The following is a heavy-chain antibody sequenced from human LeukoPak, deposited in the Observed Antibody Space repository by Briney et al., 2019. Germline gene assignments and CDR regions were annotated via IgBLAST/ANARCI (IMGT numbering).Heavy chain of an antibody. Sequence: SETLSLTCTVSDTSINTYYWSWIRQPAGKGLEWIGHIYTTGTTNYNPSLKSRVTMSIDTSKNQFSLKLNSVTAADTAVYYCARGGIRDWFDPWGPGTLVTVSS. CDR1: DTSINTYY. CDR3: ARGGIRDWFDP. D-gene: IGHD1-14*01. CDR2: IYTTGTT. V-gene: IGHV4-4*07. J-gene: IGHJ5*02.